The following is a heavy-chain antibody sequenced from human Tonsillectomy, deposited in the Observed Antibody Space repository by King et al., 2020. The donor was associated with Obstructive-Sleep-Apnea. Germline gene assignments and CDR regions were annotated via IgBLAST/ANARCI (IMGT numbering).Heavy chain of an antibody. J-gene: IGHJ6*02. CDR1: GFTFDDYA. CDR3: AKGSSSSWIQLRYGMDV. V-gene: IGHV3-9*01. D-gene: IGHD2-2*01. Sequence: DVQLVESGGGLVQPGRSLRLSCAASGFTFDDYAMHWVRQAPGKGLEWVSGISWNSGGRGYADSVKGRFTISRDNAKNSLYLQMNSLRCEDTALYYCAKGSSSSWIQLRYGMDVWGQGTTVTVSS. CDR2: ISWNSGGR.